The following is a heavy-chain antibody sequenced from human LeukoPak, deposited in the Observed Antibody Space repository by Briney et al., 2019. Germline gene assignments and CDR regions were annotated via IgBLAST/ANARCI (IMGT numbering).Heavy chain of an antibody. CDR3: ARGYDFWSGYYSAEYFQH. J-gene: IGHJ1*01. D-gene: IGHD3-3*01. CDR1: GFTFSSYA. CDR2: ISYDGSNK. Sequence: GGSLRLSCAASGFTFSSYAMHWVRQAPGKGLEWVAVISYDGSNKYYADSVKGRFTISRDNSKNTLYLQMNSLRAEDTAVYYCARGYDFWSGYYSAEYFQHWGQGTLVTVSS. V-gene: IGHV3-30*04.